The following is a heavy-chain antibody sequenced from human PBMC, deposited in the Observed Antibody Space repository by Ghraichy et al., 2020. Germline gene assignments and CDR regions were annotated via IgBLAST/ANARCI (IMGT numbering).Heavy chain of an antibody. J-gene: IGHJ5*02. Sequence: SETLSLTCTVSGGSISSSSYYWGWIRQPPGKGLEWIGSIYYSGSTYYNPSLKSRVTISVDTSKNQFSLKLSSVTAADTAVYYCARRLKPKRDSSPNWFDPWGQGTLVTVSS. CDR1: GGSISSSSYY. V-gene: IGHV4-39*01. CDR2: IYYSGST. D-gene: IGHD6-13*01. CDR3: ARRLKPKRDSSPNWFDP.